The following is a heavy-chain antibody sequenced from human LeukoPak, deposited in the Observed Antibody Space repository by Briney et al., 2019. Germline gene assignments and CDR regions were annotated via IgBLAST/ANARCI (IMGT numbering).Heavy chain of an antibody. V-gene: IGHV3-66*01. CDR1: GFTVSSNY. D-gene: IGHD4-23*01. J-gene: IGHJ4*02. Sequence: PGGSLRLSCAISGFTVSSNYMSWVRQAPGKGLEWVSVIYSGGITDYAYSVKGRFTISRDNSKNTLHLQMNNLRAEDTAVYYCARVVIRPYYFDYWGQGTLVTVSS. CDR2: IYSGGIT. CDR3: ARVVIRPYYFDY.